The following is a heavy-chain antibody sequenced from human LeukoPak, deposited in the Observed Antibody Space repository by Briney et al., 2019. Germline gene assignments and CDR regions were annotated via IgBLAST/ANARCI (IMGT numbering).Heavy chain of an antibody. V-gene: IGHV1-46*01. Sequence: ASVKVSCKPSGYTFTRYYMHWVRQAPGQGLEWMGLINPSVGSTTYAQQFQGRVTMTKDTATSTVYMELSSLRSEDTAVYYCVRDGEVIVKPAASFPHDAFDIWGQGTMVIVSS. J-gene: IGHJ3*02. CDR1: GYTFTRYY. CDR3: VRDGEVIVKPAASFPHDAFDI. CDR2: INPSVGST. D-gene: IGHD2-2*01.